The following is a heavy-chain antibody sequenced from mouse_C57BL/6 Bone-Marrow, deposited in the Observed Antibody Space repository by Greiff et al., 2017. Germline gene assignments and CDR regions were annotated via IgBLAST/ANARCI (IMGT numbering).Heavy chain of an antibody. CDR3: TTSLRRVYYYAMDY. Sequence: VQLQQSGAELVRPGASVKLSCTASGFNIKDDYMHWVKQRPEQGLEWIGWIDPENGDTEYASKFQGKATITADTSSNTAYLQLSSLTSEDTAVYYCTTSLRRVYYYAMDYWGQGTSVTVS. V-gene: IGHV14-4*01. CDR1: GFNIKDDY. D-gene: IGHD2-12*01. CDR2: IDPENGDT. J-gene: IGHJ4*01.